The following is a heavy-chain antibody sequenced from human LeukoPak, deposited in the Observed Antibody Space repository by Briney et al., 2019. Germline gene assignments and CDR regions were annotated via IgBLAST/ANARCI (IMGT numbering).Heavy chain of an antibody. J-gene: IGHJ4*02. CDR1: GGSFSGYY. CDR2: INHSGTT. D-gene: IGHD4-17*01. V-gene: IGHV4-34*01. Sequence: SETLSLTCAVYGGSFSGYYWTWIRQPPGMGLEWIGGINHSGTTNYNPSLKSPVTISIDTSKIRFSLELSSVTAADTAIYYCARYTVTNLLDYWGQGTLVTVSS. CDR3: ARYTVTNLLDY.